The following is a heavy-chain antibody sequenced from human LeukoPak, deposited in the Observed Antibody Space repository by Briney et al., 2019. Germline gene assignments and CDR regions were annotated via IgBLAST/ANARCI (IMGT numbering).Heavy chain of an antibody. V-gene: IGHV4-4*02. CDR2: IYHSGST. Sequence: SGTLSLTCAVSGGSISSSNWWSWVRQPPGKGLEWIGEIYHSGSTNYNPSLKSRVTISVDTSKNQFSLKLSSVTAADTAGYYCARGAWDCSSTSCYVNWFDPWGQGTLVTVSS. CDR3: ARGAWDCSSTSCYVNWFDP. D-gene: IGHD2-2*01. CDR1: GGSISSSNW. J-gene: IGHJ5*02.